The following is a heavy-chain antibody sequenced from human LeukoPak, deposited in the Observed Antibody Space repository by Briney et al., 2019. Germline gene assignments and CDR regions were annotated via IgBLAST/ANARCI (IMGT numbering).Heavy chain of an antibody. V-gene: IGHV1-18*01. D-gene: IGHD3-22*01. CDR2: ISAYNGNT. CDR1: AYTFTSYG. CDR3: AREFYYDSSGYYYLTYFQH. J-gene: IGHJ1*01. Sequence: ASVKVSCKASAYTFTSYGISWVRQAPGQGLEWMGWISAYNGNTNYAQKLQGRVTMTTDTSTSTAYMELRSLRSDDTAVYYCAREFYYDSSGYYYLTYFQHWGQGTLVTVSS.